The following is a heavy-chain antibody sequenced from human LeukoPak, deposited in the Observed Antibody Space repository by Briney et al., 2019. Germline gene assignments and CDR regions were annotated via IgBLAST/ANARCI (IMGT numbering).Heavy chain of an antibody. CDR1: GGSISSSSYY. D-gene: IGHD2-21*02. V-gene: IGHV4-39*07. CDR3: ARVKGVVTPILDY. Sequence: KASETLSLTCTVSGGSISSSSYYWGWIRQPPGKGLEWIGSIYYSGSTYYNPSLKSRVTISVDTSKNQFSLKLSSVTAADTAVYYCARVKGVVTPILDYWGQGTLVTVSS. CDR2: IYYSGST. J-gene: IGHJ4*02.